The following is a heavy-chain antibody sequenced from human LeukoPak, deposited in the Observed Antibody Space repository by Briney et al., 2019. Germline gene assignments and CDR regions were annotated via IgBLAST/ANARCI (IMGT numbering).Heavy chain of an antibody. V-gene: IGHV4-59*01. CDR2: IYYSGST. J-gene: IGHJ4*02. CDR1: GGSISSYY. Sequence: SETLSLTCTVSGGSISSYYWSWIRQPPGKGLEWIGYIYYSGSTNYNPSLKSRVTISVDTSKNQFSLKLSSVTAADTAVYYCARSPCGGDCYDFDYWGQGTLVTVSS. CDR3: ARSPCGGDCYDFDY. D-gene: IGHD2-21*01.